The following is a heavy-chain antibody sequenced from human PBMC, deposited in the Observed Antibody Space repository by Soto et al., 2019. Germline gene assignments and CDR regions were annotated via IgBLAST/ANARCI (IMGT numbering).Heavy chain of an antibody. J-gene: IGHJ4*02. CDR2: IKSKTDGGTT. CDR3: TTDRPRYFYYDFWKAPETNFDY. Sequence: PGGSLRLSCAASGFTFSNAWMNWVRQAPGKGLEWVGRIKSKTDGGTTDYAAPVKGRFTISRDDSKNTLYLQMNSLKTEDTAVYYCTTDRPRYFYYDFWKAPETNFDYWGQGTLVTVSS. D-gene: IGHD3-3*01. CDR1: GFTFSNAW. V-gene: IGHV3-15*07.